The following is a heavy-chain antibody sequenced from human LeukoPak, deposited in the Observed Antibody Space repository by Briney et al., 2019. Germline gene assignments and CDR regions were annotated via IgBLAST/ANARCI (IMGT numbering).Heavy chain of an antibody. CDR2: IIPIFGTA. J-gene: IGHJ4*02. Sequence: SVKVSCKASGGTFSSYAISWVRQAPGQGLEWMGGIIPIFGTANYAQKFQGRVTITADESTSTAYMELSSLRSEDTAVYYCARERYYYDSSGYYFDYWGQGTLVTVSS. D-gene: IGHD3-22*01. CDR1: GGTFSSYA. CDR3: ARERYYYDSSGYYFDY. V-gene: IGHV1-69*13.